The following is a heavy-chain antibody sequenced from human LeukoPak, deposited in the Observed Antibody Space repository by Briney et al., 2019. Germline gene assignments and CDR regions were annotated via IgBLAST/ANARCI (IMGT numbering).Heavy chain of an antibody. V-gene: IGHV4-30-2*01. D-gene: IGHD5-24*01. Sequence: SQTLSLTCTVSGGSISSGGYYWSWIRQPPGKGLEWIGYIYHSGSTYYNPSLKSRVTISVDRSKNQFSLKLSSVTAADTAVYYCAREISVEMATISHLEGAFDIWGQGTMVTVSS. CDR1: GGSISSGGYY. J-gene: IGHJ3*02. CDR3: AREISVEMATISHLEGAFDI. CDR2: IYHSGST.